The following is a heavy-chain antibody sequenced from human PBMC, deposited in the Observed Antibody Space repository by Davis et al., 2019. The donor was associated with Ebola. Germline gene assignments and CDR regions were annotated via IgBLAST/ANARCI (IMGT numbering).Heavy chain of an antibody. D-gene: IGHD2-8*01. CDR1: GFTFSSYA. V-gene: IGHV3-23*01. J-gene: IGHJ6*02. CDR3: AKAPKSPVWDYYYYYGMDV. Sequence: PGGSLRLSCAASGFTFSSYAMSWVRQAPGKGLEWVSAISGSGGSTYYADSVKGRFTISRDNSKNTLYLQMNSLRAEDTAVYYCAKAPKSPVWDYYYYYGMDVWGQGTTVTVSS. CDR2: ISGSGGST.